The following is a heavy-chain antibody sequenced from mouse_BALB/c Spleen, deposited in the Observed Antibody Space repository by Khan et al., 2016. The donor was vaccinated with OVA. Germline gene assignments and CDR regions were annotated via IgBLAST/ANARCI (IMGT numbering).Heavy chain of an antibody. CDR2: IWGGGGT. CDR3: ARAYYRYDGDYAMDY. Sequence: VQLKESGPGPVAPSQSLSITCTVSGFSLSRYNIHWIRQPPGKGLEWLGMIWGGGGTDYNSTLKSRLSISKDNSTSQVFLKLHSLQTDDTAMYYTARAYYRYDGDYAMDYWGQGTSVTVSS. J-gene: IGHJ4*01. CDR1: GFSLSRYN. D-gene: IGHD2-14*01. V-gene: IGHV2-6-4*01.